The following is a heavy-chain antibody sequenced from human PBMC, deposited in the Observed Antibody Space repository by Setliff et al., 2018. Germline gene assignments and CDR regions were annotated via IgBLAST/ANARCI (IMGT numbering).Heavy chain of an antibody. CDR1: GFTFSDAW. V-gene: IGHV3-15*01. Sequence: GGSLRLSCKASGFTFSDAWMSWVRQAPGKGLEWVGRIKRIIDSETTTHAGPVKGRFTVSRDDSKSTLYLQMNNLKAEDTAVYYCTTSPISSGWHGYADYNMDVWGQGTTVTVSS. CDR2: IKRIIDSETT. D-gene: IGHD6-19*01. J-gene: IGHJ6*02. CDR3: TTSPISSGWHGYADYNMDV.